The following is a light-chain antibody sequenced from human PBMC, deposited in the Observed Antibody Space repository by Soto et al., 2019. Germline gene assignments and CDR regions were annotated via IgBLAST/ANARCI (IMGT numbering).Light chain of an antibody. Sequence: DIQMNQSPSTLSGSVGDRVTITCRASQTISSWLAWYQQKPGKVPKLLIYAASTLQSGVPSRFSGSGSGTEFTLTIGSLQSEDFAVYYCQQYDFWPRTFGQGTKVDIK. CDR2: AAS. CDR3: QQYDFWPRT. J-gene: IGKJ1*01. V-gene: IGKV1-5*01. CDR1: QTISSW.